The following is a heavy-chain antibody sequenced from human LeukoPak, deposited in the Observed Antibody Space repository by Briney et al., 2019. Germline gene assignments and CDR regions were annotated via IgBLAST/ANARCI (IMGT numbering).Heavy chain of an antibody. Sequence: GGSLRLSCAASGFMFSNFAMSWVRQAPGKGLEWVSYISSSSSTIYYADSVKGRFTISRDNAKNSLYLQMNSLRAEDTAVYYCARADYCSGGSCYPFIDYWGQGTLVTVSS. CDR2: ISSSSSTI. D-gene: IGHD2-15*01. V-gene: IGHV3-48*01. J-gene: IGHJ4*02. CDR1: GFMFSNFA. CDR3: ARADYCSGGSCYPFIDY.